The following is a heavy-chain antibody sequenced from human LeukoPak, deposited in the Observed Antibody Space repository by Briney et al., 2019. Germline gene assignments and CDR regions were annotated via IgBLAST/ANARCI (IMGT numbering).Heavy chain of an antibody. V-gene: IGHV3-49*04. J-gene: IGHJ4*02. Sequence: GGSLRLSCAASGFTFSSYAMSWVRQAPGKGLEWVGFIRSKAYGGTTEYAASVKGRFTISRDDSKSIAYLQMNSLKTEDTAVYYCTRGEMNYYGSGSYDYYFDYWGQGTLVTVSS. CDR3: TRGEMNYYGSGSYDYYFDY. D-gene: IGHD3-10*01. CDR1: GFTFSSYA. CDR2: IRSKAYGGTT.